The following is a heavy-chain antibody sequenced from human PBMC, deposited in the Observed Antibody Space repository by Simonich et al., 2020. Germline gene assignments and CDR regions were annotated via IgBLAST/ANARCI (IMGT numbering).Heavy chain of an antibody. CDR3: ARVDNWNYFDY. V-gene: IGHV4-38-2*01. Sequence: QVQLQESGPGLVKPSETLSLTCAVSGYSISRGYYWGWIRQPPGKGLEWIGSIYHSGSTYYNPSLKRRVTISVDTSKNQFSLKLSSVTAADTAVYYCARVDNWNYFDYWGQGTLVTVSS. D-gene: IGHD1-20*01. CDR2: IYHSGST. CDR1: GYSISRGYY. J-gene: IGHJ4*02.